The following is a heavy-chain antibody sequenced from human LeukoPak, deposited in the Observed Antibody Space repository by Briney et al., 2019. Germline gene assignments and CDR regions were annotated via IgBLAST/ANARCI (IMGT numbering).Heavy chain of an antibody. CDR2: TSSSDPGT. CDR3: ARAPVTSCRGAFCYPFDY. V-gene: IGHV3-23*01. D-gene: IGHD2-15*01. CDR1: GFTFSNYA. Sequence: GGSLILSCAASGFTFSNYAMSWVRQGPGKGLERVAATSSSDPGTYHADSVRGRFTISRDNSKNTLYLQMNRLRVEDAAVYYCARAPVTSCRGAFCYPFDYWGQGTLVTVSS. J-gene: IGHJ4*02.